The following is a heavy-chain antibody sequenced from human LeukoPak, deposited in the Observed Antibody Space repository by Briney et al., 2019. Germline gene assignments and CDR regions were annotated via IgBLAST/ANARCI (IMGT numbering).Heavy chain of an antibody. D-gene: IGHD3-9*01. CDR3: ARSLDTDY. CDR1: GFTFTSYE. Sequence: GGSLRLSYAASGFTFTSYEMNWVRQAPGKGLEWVSYISSSGDIIYYADSVKGRFTISRDNAKNSLYLQMNSLRVEDTAVYYCARSLDTDYWGQGTLVTVSS. J-gene: IGHJ4*02. V-gene: IGHV3-48*03. CDR2: ISSSGDII.